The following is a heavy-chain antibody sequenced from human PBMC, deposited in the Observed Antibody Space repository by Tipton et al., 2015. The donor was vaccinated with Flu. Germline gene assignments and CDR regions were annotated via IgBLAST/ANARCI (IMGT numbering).Heavy chain of an antibody. CDR2: INDAGTA. D-gene: IGHD3-22*01. CDR3: TREPMN. CDR1: GGSINSTTHY. J-gene: IGHJ4*02. Sequence: LRLSCTVSGGSINSTTHYWGWIRQPPGKGLEWIGAINDAGTAYYNPSLKNRATISVDTSNNQFSLRLTSVTAADTAVFYCTREPMNWGQGTLVTVSS. V-gene: IGHV4-39*07.